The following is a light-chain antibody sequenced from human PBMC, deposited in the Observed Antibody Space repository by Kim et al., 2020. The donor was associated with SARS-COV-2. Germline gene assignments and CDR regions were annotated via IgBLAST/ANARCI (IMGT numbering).Light chain of an antibody. Sequence: DIQMTQSPSSLSASVGDRVTIICRASQNIDTYLSWYQQKVGKAPKLLLYAASSLQSGVPLRFAGSGSGTGFTLTISSLQPEDFATYYCQQSYSSPYTFGQGTKLEI. J-gene: IGKJ2*01. CDR2: AAS. V-gene: IGKV1-39*01. CDR3: QQSYSSPYT. CDR1: QNIDTY.